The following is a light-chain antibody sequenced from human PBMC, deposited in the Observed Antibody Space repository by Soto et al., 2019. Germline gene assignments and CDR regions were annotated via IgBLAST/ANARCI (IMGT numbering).Light chain of an antibody. V-gene: IGKV1-9*01. CDR3: QQLNSHPHT. CDR1: RGISSY. CDR2: AAS. J-gene: IGKJ5*01. Sequence: IQLTPAPSSLSASVGDRVTITCQASRGISSYLAWYQQTPGKAPKLLVYAASPLQSVVPSRCSGSGSGPDFTLTISSLQPEDSATYFCQQLNSHPHTFGQGTRLEIK.